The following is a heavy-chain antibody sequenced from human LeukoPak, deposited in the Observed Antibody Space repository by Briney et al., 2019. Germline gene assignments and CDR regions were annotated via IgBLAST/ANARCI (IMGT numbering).Heavy chain of an antibody. CDR2: ISGSGGST. V-gene: IGHV3-23*01. D-gene: IGHD6-19*01. CDR1: GFTFSSYA. Sequence: EGSLRLSCAASGFTFSSYAMSWVRQAPGKGLEWVSAISGSGGSTYYADSVKGRFTISRDNSKNTLYLQMNSLRAEDTAVYYCAKAWYSSGSTFYYYYGMDVWGQGTTVTVSS. J-gene: IGHJ6*02. CDR3: AKAWYSSGSTFYYYYGMDV.